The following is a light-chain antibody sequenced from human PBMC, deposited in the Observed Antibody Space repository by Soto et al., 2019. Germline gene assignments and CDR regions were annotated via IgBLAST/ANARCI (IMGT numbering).Light chain of an antibody. CDR2: DVS. Sequence: QSALTQPASVSGSPGQSITISCTGTSSDVGGYNYVSWYQQHPGKAPKLMIYDVSNRPSGVSNRFSGSTSGNTSSLTISGLQAEDEADYYCSSYTSSLVVFGGGTKLTV. CDR3: SSYTSSLVV. CDR1: SSDVGGYNY. V-gene: IGLV2-14*01. J-gene: IGLJ2*01.